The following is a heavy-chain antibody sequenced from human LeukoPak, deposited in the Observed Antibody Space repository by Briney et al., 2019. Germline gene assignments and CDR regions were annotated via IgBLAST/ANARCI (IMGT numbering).Heavy chain of an antibody. CDR3: ASWPVGWYGEDS. D-gene: IGHD6-19*01. CDR2: IYGGGST. V-gene: IGHV3-53*01. CDR1: GLSVSSNF. Sequence: PGGSLRLSCAATGLSVSSNFMSWVRQAPGKGLEWVSVIYGGGSTYYADSVKGRFTISRDTPKNTLYLQMNSLRVEDTAVHYCASWPVGWYGEDSWGQGTLVTVSS. J-gene: IGHJ4*02.